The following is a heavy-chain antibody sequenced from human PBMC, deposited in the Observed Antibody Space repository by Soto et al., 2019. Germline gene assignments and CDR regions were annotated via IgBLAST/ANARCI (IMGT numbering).Heavy chain of an antibody. CDR1: GFTFSSYA. V-gene: IGHV3-23*01. CDR2: ISGSGGST. Sequence: GGSLRLSCAASGFTFSSYAMSWVRQAPGKGLEWVSAISGSGGSTYYADSVKGRFTISRDNSKNTLHLQMNSLRAEDTAVYYCAKDLKREYFQHWGQGTLVTVSS. J-gene: IGHJ1*01. CDR3: AKDLKREYFQH.